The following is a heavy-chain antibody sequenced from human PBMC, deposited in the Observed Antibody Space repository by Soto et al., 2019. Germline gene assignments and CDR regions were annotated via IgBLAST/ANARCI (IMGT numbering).Heavy chain of an antibody. Sequence: EVQLLESGGGLVQPGGSLRLSCAASGFTFSSYAMSWVRQAPGKGLEWVSDISGSGGSTYYADSVKGRFTISRDNSKNTLYQQMNSLRAEDTAVYYCAKYGRWLVHFYYYGMDVWGQGTTVTVSS. J-gene: IGHJ6*02. CDR3: AKYGRWLVHFYYYGMDV. CDR2: ISGSGGST. CDR1: GFTFSSYA. V-gene: IGHV3-23*01. D-gene: IGHD6-19*01.